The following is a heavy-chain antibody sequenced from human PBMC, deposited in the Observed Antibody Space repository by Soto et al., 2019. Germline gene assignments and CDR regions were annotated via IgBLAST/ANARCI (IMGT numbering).Heavy chain of an antibody. CDR1: GFTFSSYA. Sequence: GGSLRLSCAASGFTFSSYAMSWVRQAPGKGLEWVSAISGSGGSTYYADSVKGRFTISRDNSKNTLYLQMNSLRAEDTAVYYCAGGTVDHPTDWSTEKYYFDYWGQGTLVTISS. J-gene: IGHJ4*02. D-gene: IGHD4-17*01. CDR2: ISGSGGST. V-gene: IGHV3-23*01. CDR3: AGGTVDHPTDWSTEKYYFDY.